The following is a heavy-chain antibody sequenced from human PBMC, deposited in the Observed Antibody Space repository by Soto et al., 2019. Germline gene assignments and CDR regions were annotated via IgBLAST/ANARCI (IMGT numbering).Heavy chain of an antibody. CDR2: ISYDEIDK. D-gene: IGHD3-10*01. CDR3: AGRSGSSDY. V-gene: IGHV3-30*04. J-gene: IGHJ4*02. Sequence: GSLRLSCAASGFTFTNYTMHWVRQAPGKGLEWVALISYDEIDKYYADAVKGRFTISRDNSKNTLYLQMDSLRAEDTAVYYCAGRSGSSDYWGRGTLVTVSA. CDR1: GFTFTNYT.